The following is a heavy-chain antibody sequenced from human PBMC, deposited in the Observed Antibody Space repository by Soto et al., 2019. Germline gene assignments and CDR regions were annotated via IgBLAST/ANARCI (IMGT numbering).Heavy chain of an antibody. Sequence: EVQLAESGGGLVQPGGSLRLSCAASGFIFSSYEMNWVRQAPGKGLEWVSYISSSGSTIYYADSVKGRFTISRDSAKNSLYLQMNSLRAEDTAVYYCARAKYCSGAGCLDYWGQGTLVTASS. D-gene: IGHD2-15*01. J-gene: IGHJ4*02. CDR2: ISSSGSTI. CDR1: GFIFSSYE. V-gene: IGHV3-48*03. CDR3: ARAKYCSGAGCLDY.